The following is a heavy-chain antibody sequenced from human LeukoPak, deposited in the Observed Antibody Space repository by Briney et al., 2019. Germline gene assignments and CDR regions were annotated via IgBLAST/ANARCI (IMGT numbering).Heavy chain of an antibody. CDR1: TFTFSGYY. J-gene: IGHJ2*01. CDR2: ISSSGRNI. Sequence: GGSPRLSCSASTFTFSGYYMSWIRQAPGKGLDWVSYISSSGRNIYYTDSVKGRFTISRDNAKNSVYLQMNSLRAEDTAVYYCARAFKVPSWYFDLWGRGTLVTVSS. V-gene: IGHV3-11*01. CDR3: ARAFKVPSWYFDL.